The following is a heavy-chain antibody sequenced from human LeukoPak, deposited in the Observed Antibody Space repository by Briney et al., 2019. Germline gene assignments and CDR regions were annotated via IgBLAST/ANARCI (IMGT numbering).Heavy chain of an antibody. V-gene: IGHV3-7*01. CDR3: ATEPGIGYAFDI. CDR2: INPDGSEK. D-gene: IGHD2-15*01. CDR1: GITFSNYW. J-gene: IGHJ3*02. Sequence: GGSLRLSCAASGITFSNYWMSWVRQAPGKGLEWVANINPDGSEKNYAHSVKGRFTISRDNAKNSLSLQTNSLRAEDTAVYYCATEPGIGYAFDIWGQGRMVTVSS.